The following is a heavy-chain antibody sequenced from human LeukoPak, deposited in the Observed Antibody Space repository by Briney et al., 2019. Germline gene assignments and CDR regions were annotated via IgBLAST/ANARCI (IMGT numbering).Heavy chain of an antibody. Sequence: GGSLRLSCAASGFTFSSYWMSWVRQAPGKGLEWVANIKQDGSEKYYVDSVKGRFTISRDNAKNSLYLQMNSLRAEDTAVYYCARDLDYCSSTSCYFSGDYWGQGTLVTVSS. D-gene: IGHD2-2*01. V-gene: IGHV3-7*01. CDR2: IKQDGSEK. J-gene: IGHJ4*02. CDR3: ARDLDYCSSTSCYFSGDY. CDR1: GFTFSSYW.